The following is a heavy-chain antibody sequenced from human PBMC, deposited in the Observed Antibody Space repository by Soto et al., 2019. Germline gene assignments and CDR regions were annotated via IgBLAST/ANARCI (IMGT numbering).Heavy chain of an antibody. CDR2: IDWGDEK. V-gene: IGHV2-70*01. Sequence: VSGPTREPTQTLTLTCTFSGFSLSTSGMCVSWIRQPPGKALEWLALIDWGDEKYYSTSLKTRLTISKDTSKNQVVLTMTNMDPVDTATYYCARIRNTRGSGWYYFDYWGQGTLVTVSS. CDR1: GFSLSTSGMC. J-gene: IGHJ4*02. CDR3: ARIRNTRGSGWYYFDY. D-gene: IGHD6-19*01.